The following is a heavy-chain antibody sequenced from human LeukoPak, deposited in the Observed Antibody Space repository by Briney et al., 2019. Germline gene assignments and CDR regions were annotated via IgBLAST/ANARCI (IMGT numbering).Heavy chain of an antibody. V-gene: IGHV1-18*01. CDR3: ARGGHTSSSYYFDY. Sequence: LQGRVTMTTDTSTSTAYMELRSLRSDDTAVYYCARGGHTSSSYYFDYWGQGTLVTVSS. D-gene: IGHD6-6*01. J-gene: IGHJ4*02.